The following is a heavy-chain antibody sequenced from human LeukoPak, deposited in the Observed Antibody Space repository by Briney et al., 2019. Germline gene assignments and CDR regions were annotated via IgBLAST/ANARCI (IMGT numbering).Heavy chain of an antibody. CDR1: GFTFSSYA. CDR2: ISGSGGST. Sequence: GGSLRLSCAASGFTFSSYAMSWVRQAPGKGLEWVSAISGSGGSTYYADSVKGRFTISRDNSKNTLYLQMNSLRAGDTAVYYCARVLYGDYYNWFDPWGQGTLVTVSS. D-gene: IGHD4-17*01. CDR3: ARVLYGDYYNWFDP. J-gene: IGHJ5*02. V-gene: IGHV3-23*01.